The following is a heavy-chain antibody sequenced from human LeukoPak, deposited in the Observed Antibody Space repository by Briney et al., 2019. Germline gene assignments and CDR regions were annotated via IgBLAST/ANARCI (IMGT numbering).Heavy chain of an antibody. V-gene: IGHV1-69*13. Sequence: ASVEVSCKASGGTFSSYAISWVRQAPGQGLEWMGGIIPIFGTANYAQKFQGRVTITADESTSTAYMELSSLRSEDTAVYYCARSQNYIAAAGYDYWGQGTLVTVSS. CDR3: ARSQNYIAAAGYDY. CDR2: IIPIFGTA. CDR1: GGTFSSYA. J-gene: IGHJ4*02. D-gene: IGHD6-13*01.